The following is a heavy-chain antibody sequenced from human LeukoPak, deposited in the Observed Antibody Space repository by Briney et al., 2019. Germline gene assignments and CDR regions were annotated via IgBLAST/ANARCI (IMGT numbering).Heavy chain of an antibody. CDR2: IIPIFGTA. Sequence: ASVKVSCKASGYTLTSYAISWVRQAPGQGLEWMGGIIPIFGTANYAQKFQGRVTITADESTSTAYMELSSLRSEDTAVYYCARPRYCSGGSCDDAFDIWGQGTMVTVSS. V-gene: IGHV1-69*13. CDR3: ARPRYCSGGSCDDAFDI. D-gene: IGHD2-15*01. CDR1: GYTLTSYA. J-gene: IGHJ3*02.